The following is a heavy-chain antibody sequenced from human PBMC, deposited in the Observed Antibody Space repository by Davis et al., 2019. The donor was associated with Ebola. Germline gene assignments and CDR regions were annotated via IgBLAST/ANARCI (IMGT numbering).Heavy chain of an antibody. D-gene: IGHD1-26*01. CDR2: ISSDGRNK. J-gene: IGHJ4*02. Sequence: GESLKISCAASGFTLSIYTMHWVRQAPGKGLEWVAAISSDGRNKHYADSVRGRVVISRDTSKDTLYLPMSGLRAEDTAVYYCARGREDYLDYWAREPWSPSHQ. CDR1: GFTLSIYT. CDR3: ARGREDYLDY. V-gene: IGHV3-30*09.